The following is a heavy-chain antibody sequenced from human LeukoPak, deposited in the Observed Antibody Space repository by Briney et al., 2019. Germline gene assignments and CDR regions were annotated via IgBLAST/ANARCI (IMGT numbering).Heavy chain of an antibody. V-gene: IGHV4-34*01. D-gene: IGHD2-15*01. J-gene: IGHJ6*02. CDR2: INHSGST. CDR3: ASRPALRGGSTYYYYGMDV. Sequence: SETLSLTCAVYGGSFSGYYWSWIRQPPGQGLEWIGEINHSGSTNYNPSLKSRVTISVDTSTNKFSLKLSSVTAADTAVYYCASRPALRGGSTYYYYGMDVWGQGTTVTVSS. CDR1: GGSFSGYY.